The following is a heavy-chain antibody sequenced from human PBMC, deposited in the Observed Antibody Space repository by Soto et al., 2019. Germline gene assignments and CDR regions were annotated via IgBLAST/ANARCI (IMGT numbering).Heavy chain of an antibody. V-gene: IGHV4-31*03. CDR3: ARYEPRRYCSGGSCHILNFAFDI. Sequence: PSETLSLTCTVSGGSISSGGYYWSWIRQHPGKGLEWIGYIYYSGSTYYNPSLKSRVTISVDTSKNQFSLKLGSVTAADTAVYHCARYEPRRYCSGGSCHILNFAFDIWGQGTMVTVSS. CDR1: GGSISSGGYY. J-gene: IGHJ3*02. CDR2: IYYSGST. D-gene: IGHD2-15*01.